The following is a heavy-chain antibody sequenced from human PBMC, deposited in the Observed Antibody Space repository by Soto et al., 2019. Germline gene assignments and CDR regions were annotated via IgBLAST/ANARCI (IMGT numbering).Heavy chain of an antibody. J-gene: IGHJ4*02. CDR2: ISGSGENT. CDR1: GFSFSIYA. Sequence: QSGGSLRLSCAASGFSFSIYAMSWVRQAPGKGLEWVCGISGSGENTYYADSVKGRFTISRDNSKNTLYLQMNNLRVEDKAVYYCADGGEWSFNFEYWGQGILVTVSS. V-gene: IGHV3-23*01. CDR3: ADGGEWSFNFEY. D-gene: IGHD3-3*01.